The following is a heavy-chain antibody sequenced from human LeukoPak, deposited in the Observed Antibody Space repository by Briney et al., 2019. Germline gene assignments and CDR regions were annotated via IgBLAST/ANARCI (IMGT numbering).Heavy chain of an antibody. J-gene: IGHJ4*02. Sequence: PGGSLRLSCAASGFTFSSYAMHWVRQAPGKGLEWVAFIRYDGSNKYYADSVKGRFSISRDNSKNTLYLQMNSLRAEDTAMYYCVRDGGRLNFGNGASFDYWGQGTLVTVSS. D-gene: IGHD3-10*01. CDR2: IRYDGSNK. V-gene: IGHV3-30*04. CDR3: VRDGGRLNFGNGASFDY. CDR1: GFTFSSYA.